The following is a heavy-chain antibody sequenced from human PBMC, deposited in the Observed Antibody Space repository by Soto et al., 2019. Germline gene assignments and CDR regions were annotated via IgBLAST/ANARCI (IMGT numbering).Heavy chain of an antibody. J-gene: IGHJ3*02. CDR3: ATEEMATIDYAFDI. V-gene: IGHV3-21*01. D-gene: IGHD5-12*01. CDR1: GFTFSSYS. Sequence: EVQLVESGGGLVKPGGSLRLSCAASGFTFSSYSMNWVRQAPGKGLEWVSSISSSSSYIYYADSVKGRFTISRDNAKNSLYLQMNSLRAVDTAVYYCATEEMATIDYAFDIWGQGTMVTVSS. CDR2: ISSSSSYI.